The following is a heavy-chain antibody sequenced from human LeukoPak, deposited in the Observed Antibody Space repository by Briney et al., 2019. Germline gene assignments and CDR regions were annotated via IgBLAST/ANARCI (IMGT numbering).Heavy chain of an antibody. D-gene: IGHD6-19*01. Sequence: GGSLRLSCAAFGFSFDNYGMSWVRQAPGKGLEWVSGITWNGDSTGYADSVKGRFTISRDNAKNSLYLQMNSLRAEDTALYYCARRADYGDYWGQGTLVTVSS. J-gene: IGHJ4*02. CDR3: ARRADYGDY. CDR1: GFSFDNYG. CDR2: ITWNGDST. V-gene: IGHV3-20*04.